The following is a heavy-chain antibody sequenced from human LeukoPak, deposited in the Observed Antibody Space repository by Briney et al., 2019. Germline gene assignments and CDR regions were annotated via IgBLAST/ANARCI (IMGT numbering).Heavy chain of an antibody. D-gene: IGHD2-2*01. J-gene: IGHJ4*02. V-gene: IGHV3-7*01. CDR1: GFMFSNFW. Sequence: GGSLRLSCEASGFMFSNFWMGWVRQAPGKGLEWVANINPTGSDTYYVNSVKGRFTISRDNAKKSTFLQMNSLRVEDTALYLCFIWGIAADMQDSGQGTLVTVCS. CDR2: INPTGSDT. CDR3: FIWGIAADMQD.